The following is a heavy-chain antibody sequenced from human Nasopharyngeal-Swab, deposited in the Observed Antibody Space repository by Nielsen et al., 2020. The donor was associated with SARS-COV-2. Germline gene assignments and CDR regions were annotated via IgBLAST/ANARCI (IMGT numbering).Heavy chain of an antibody. CDR3: AREYYYGSGSLDY. Sequence: GGSLRLSCSASGFTFSSYAMHWVRPAPGKGLEWVAVISYDGSNKYYADSVKGRFTISRDNSKNTLYLQMNSLRAEDTAVYYCAREYYYGSGSLDYWGQGTLVTVSS. CDR1: GFTFSSYA. J-gene: IGHJ4*02. D-gene: IGHD3-10*01. V-gene: IGHV3-30*04. CDR2: ISYDGSNK.